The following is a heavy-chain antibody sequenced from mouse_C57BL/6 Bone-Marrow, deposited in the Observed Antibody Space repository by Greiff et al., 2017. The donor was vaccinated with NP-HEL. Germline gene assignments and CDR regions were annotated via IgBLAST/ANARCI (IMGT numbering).Heavy chain of an antibody. CDR3: ARDASHDGYYQGYYFDY. V-gene: IGHV7-1*01. D-gene: IGHD2-3*01. CDR1: GFTFSDFY. CDR2: SRNKANDYTT. Sequence: EVKVVESGGGLVQSGRSLRLSCATSGFTFSDFYMEWVRQAPGKGLEWIAASRNKANDYTTEYSASVKGRFIVSRDTSQSILYLQMNALRAEDTAIYYCARDASHDGYYQGYYFDYWGQGTTLTVSS. J-gene: IGHJ2*01.